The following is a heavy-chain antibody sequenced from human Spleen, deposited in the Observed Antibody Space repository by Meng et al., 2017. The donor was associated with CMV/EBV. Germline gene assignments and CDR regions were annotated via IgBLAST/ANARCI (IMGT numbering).Heavy chain of an antibody. Sequence: AGYTFTSYYMHWVRQAPGQGLEWMGIINPSGGSTSYAQKFQGRVTMTRDTSTSTVYMELSSLRSEDTAVYYCAIPRGVVPAAILSLWGQGTLVTVSS. V-gene: IGHV1-46*01. CDR2: INPSGGST. D-gene: IGHD2-2*02. CDR3: AIPRGVVPAAILSL. J-gene: IGHJ4*02. CDR1: GYTFTSYY.